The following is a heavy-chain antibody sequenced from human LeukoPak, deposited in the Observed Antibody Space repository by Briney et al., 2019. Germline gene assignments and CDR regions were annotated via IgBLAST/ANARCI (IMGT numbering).Heavy chain of an antibody. CDR1: GGSISSGSYY. D-gene: IGHD5-18*01. CDR2: IYTSGST. Sequence: SETLSLTCTVSGGSISSGSYYWSWIRQPAGKGLEWIGRIYTSGSTKYNPSLKSRVTISVDRSKKQFSLKLSSVTAADTAVYYCARVRLPPYYYYYYYMDVWGKGTTVTVSS. J-gene: IGHJ6*03. V-gene: IGHV4-61*02. CDR3: ARVRLPPYYYYYYYMDV.